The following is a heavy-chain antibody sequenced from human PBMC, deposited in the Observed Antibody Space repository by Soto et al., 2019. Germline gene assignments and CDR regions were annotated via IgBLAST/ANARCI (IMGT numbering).Heavy chain of an antibody. CDR1: GYSFTSYW. CDR3: ARHPEVLRYFDWLSNGYFDY. V-gene: IGHV5-51*01. CDR2: IYPGDSDT. J-gene: IGHJ4*02. Sequence: LGESLKISCKGSGYSFTSYWIGWVRQMPGKGLEWMGIIYPGDSDTRYSPSFQGQVTISADKSISTAYLQWSSLKASDTAMYYCARHPEVLRYFDWLSNGYFDYWGQGTLVTVSS. D-gene: IGHD3-9*01.